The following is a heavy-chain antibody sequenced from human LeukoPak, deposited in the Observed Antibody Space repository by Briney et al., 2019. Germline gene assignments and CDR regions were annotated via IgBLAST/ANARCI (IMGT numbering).Heavy chain of an antibody. CDR3: ARGPYSYDSSGAFDI. V-gene: IGHV4-39*07. Sequence: SETLSLTCTVSGDSISSSSYYWGWIRQPPGKGLEWIGSIYYSGSTYYNPSLKSRVTISVDTSKNQFSLKLSSVTAADTAVYFCARGPYSYDSSGAFDIWGQGTMVTVSS. CDR1: GDSISSSSYY. CDR2: IYYSGST. D-gene: IGHD3-22*01. J-gene: IGHJ3*02.